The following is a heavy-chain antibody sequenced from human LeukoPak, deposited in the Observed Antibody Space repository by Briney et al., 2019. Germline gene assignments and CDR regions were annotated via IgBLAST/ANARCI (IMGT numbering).Heavy chain of an antibody. J-gene: IGHJ4*02. D-gene: IGHD2-8*01. Sequence: SVKVSCKASGGTFSSYAISWVRQAPGQGLEWMGRIIPILGIANYAQKLQGRVTMTTDTSTSTAYMELRSLRSDDTAVYYCASNDYGDYWGQGTLVTVSS. V-gene: IGHV1-69*04. CDR1: GGTFSSYA. CDR2: IIPILGIA. CDR3: ASNDYGDY.